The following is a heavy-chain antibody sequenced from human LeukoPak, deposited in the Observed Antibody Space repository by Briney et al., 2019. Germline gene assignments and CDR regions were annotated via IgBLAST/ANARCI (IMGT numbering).Heavy chain of an antibody. V-gene: IGHV3-49*04. D-gene: IGHD6-19*01. CDR2: IRSKAYGGTT. Sequence: PGGSLRLSCTASGFTFGDYAMNWVRQAPGKGLEWVGFIRSKAYGGTTEYAASVRGRFTISRDDSTSIAYLQMNSLKTEDTAVYYCTRGGWYWSYWGQGTLVTVSS. J-gene: IGHJ4*02. CDR3: TRGGWYWSY. CDR1: GFTFGDYA.